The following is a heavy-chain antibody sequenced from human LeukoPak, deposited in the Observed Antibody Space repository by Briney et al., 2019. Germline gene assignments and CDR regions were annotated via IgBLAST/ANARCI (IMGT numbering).Heavy chain of an antibody. CDR2: INHSGST. J-gene: IGHJ4*02. Sequence: SEALSLTCAVYGGSFSGYYWSWIRQPPGKGLEWIGEINHSGSTNYNPSLKSRVTISVDTSKNQFSLKLSSVTAADTAVYYCARVGDYGDPVVIDYWGQGTLVTVSS. D-gene: IGHD4-17*01. CDR1: GGSFSGYY. V-gene: IGHV4-34*01. CDR3: ARVGDYGDPVVIDY.